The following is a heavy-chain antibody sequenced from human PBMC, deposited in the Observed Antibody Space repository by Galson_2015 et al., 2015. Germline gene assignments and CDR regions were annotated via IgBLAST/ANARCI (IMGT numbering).Heavy chain of an antibody. D-gene: IGHD3-3*01. CDR1: GFTFSSYG. CDR2: ISYDGSNK. J-gene: IGHJ3*02. CDR3: AKDFGGVIPWSWVDYAFDI. V-gene: IGHV3-30*18. Sequence: SLRLSCAASGFTFSSYGMHWVRQAPGKGLEWVAVISYDGSNKYYADSVKGRFTISRDNSKNTLYLQMNSLRAEDTAVFSWAKDFGGVIPWSWVDYAFDIGGQGTVVPVS.